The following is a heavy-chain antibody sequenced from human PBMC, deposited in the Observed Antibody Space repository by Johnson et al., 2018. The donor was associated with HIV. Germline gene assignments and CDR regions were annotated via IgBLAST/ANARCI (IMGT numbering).Heavy chain of an antibody. D-gene: IGHD6-13*01. Sequence: QMLLVESGGGVVQPGGSLRLSCAASGFTFSSYGMHWVRQAPGKGLEWVAVISYDGSNKYYADSVKGRFTISRDNSKNTLYLQMNSLRAEDTAVYYCARGALQRGSWYGRDAFDIWGQGTMVTVSS. CDR3: ARGALQRGSWYGRDAFDI. CDR2: ISYDGSNK. J-gene: IGHJ3*02. V-gene: IGHV3-30*19. CDR1: GFTFSSYG.